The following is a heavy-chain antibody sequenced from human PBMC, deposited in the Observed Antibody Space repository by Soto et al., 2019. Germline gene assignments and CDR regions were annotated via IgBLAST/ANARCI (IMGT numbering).Heavy chain of an antibody. Sequence: GASVKVSCKASGYTFTGYYMHWVRQAPGQGLEWMGWINPNSGGTNYAQKFQGRVTMTRDTSISTAYMELSRLRSDDTAVYYCATHYGSGNKTRENWGQGTLVTVSS. D-gene: IGHD3-10*01. V-gene: IGHV1-2*02. CDR1: GYTFTGYY. CDR3: ATHYGSGNKTREN. J-gene: IGHJ4*02. CDR2: INPNSGGT.